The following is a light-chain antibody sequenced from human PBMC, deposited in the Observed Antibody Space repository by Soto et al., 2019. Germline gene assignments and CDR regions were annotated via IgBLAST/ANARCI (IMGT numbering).Light chain of an antibody. CDR2: GAS. J-gene: IGKJ2*01. CDR3: QQSYVTPYP. V-gene: IGKV1-39*01. Sequence: DIQMTQSPSSLSASVGDRVTITCRAGQSISSYLNWYQQKTGKAPKVLIYGASSLQSGVPSRFSGSGSGTDFTRPISSMQPEDLATYYCQQSYVTPYPSGQGTKLEIK. CDR1: QSISSY.